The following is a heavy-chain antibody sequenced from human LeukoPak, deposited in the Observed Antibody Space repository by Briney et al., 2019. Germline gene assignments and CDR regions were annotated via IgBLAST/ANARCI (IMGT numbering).Heavy chain of an antibody. CDR3: ARDPGLWFGELLGY. CDR1: GFTFSSYS. V-gene: IGHV3-21*01. D-gene: IGHD3-10*01. J-gene: IGHJ4*02. Sequence: PGGSLRLSCAASGFTFSSYSMNWVRQAPGKGLEWVSSISSSSYIYYADSVKGRFTISRDNAKNSLYLQMNSLRAEDTAVYYCARDPGLWFGELLGYWGQGTLVTVSS. CDR2: ISSSSYI.